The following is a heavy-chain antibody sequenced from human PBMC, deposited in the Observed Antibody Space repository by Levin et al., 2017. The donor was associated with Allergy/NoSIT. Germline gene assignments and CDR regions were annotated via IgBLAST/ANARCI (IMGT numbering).Heavy chain of an antibody. V-gene: IGHV3-21*01. CDR1: GFTFSTCS. J-gene: IGHJ4*02. D-gene: IGHD3-9*01. CDR2: ISTDSSHI. Sequence: PGGSLRLSCAASGFTFSTCSMNWVRQAPGKGLEWVSSISTDSSHIFYADSVKGRFTMSRDNAKNSVFLQMNSLRAEDTAVYYCARDLTFYYEPPGYYPFDYWGQGILVTVSS. CDR3: ARDLTFYYEPPGYYPFDY.